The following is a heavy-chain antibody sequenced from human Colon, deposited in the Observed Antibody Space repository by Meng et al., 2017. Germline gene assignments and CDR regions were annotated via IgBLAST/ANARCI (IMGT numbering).Heavy chain of an antibody. CDR1: GFTFTDSY. CDR2: INQEGSEK. Sequence: GGSLRLSCAVSGFTFTDSYMTWVRQAPGKGLEWVASINQEGSEKYYVDSVKGRFTISRDNAKNSLYLQMNSLRDEDTAVYYCARDLDYWGPGTLVT. V-gene: IGHV3-7*01. CDR3: ARDLDY. J-gene: IGHJ4*02.